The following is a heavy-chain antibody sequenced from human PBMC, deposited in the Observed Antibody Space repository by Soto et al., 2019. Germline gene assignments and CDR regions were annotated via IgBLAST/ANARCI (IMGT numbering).Heavy chain of an antibody. D-gene: IGHD6-13*01. CDR1: GYTFTSYG. CDR3: ARDIAAAGYYYGMDV. J-gene: IGHJ6*02. Sequence: ASVKVSCKASGYTFTSYGISWVRQAPGQGLEWMGWISAYSGNTNYAQKLQGRVTMTTDTSTSTAYMELRSLRSDDTAVYYCARDIAAAGYYYGMDVWGQGTTVTVSS. V-gene: IGHV1-18*01. CDR2: ISAYSGNT.